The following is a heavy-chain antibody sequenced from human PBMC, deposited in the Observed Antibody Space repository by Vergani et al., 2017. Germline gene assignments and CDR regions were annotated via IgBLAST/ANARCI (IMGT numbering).Heavy chain of an antibody. CDR3: AKDRGPFRGVPAAINWFDP. D-gene: IGHD2-2*01. CDR2: IRSKAYGGTT. Sequence: EVQLVESGGGLVQPGRSLRLSCTASGFTFGDYAMSWFRQAPGKGLEWVGFIRSKAYGGTTEYAASVKGRFTISRDNSKNTLYLQMNSLRAEDTAVYYCAKDRGPFRGVPAAINWFDPWGQGTLVTVSS. CDR1: GFTFGDYA. J-gene: IGHJ5*02. V-gene: IGHV3-49*03.